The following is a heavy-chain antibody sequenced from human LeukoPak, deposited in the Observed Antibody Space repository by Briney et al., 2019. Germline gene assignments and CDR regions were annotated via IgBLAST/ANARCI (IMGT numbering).Heavy chain of an antibody. CDR2: IYKIETT. J-gene: IGHJ4*02. CDR1: GDSVTGYF. CDR3: VIGVGWQPDY. Sequence: SETLSLTCTVFGDSVTGYFLNWVRQPPGKGLEWIGHIYKIETTNYNPSLKSRPTISADTSKNQFSLHLRSVTAADTAVYYCVIGVGWQPDYWGQGALVTVSS. D-gene: IGHD2-15*01. V-gene: IGHV4-59*02.